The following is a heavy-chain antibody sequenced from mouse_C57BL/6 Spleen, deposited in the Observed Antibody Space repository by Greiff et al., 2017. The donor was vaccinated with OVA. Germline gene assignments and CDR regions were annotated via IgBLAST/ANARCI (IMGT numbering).Heavy chain of an antibody. J-gene: IGHJ2*01. CDR3: AREDDYGDFDY. CDR1: GFTFSDYG. Sequence: EVHLVESGGGLVKPGGSLKLSCAASGFTFSDYGMHWVRQAPEKGLEWVAYISSGSSTIYYADTVKGRFTITRDNAKNTLFLQMTSLRSEDTAMYYCAREDDYGDFDYWGQGTTLTVSS. V-gene: IGHV5-17*01. CDR2: ISSGSSTI. D-gene: IGHD2-4*01.